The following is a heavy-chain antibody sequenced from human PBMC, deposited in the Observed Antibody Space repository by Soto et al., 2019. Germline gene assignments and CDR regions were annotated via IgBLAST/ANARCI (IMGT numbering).Heavy chain of an antibody. D-gene: IGHD6-6*01. CDR3: ARGIATLPVFAFDI. Sequence: SGPTLVNPTQTLTLTCSSSGFSLSIRGVGVGWIRQSPGKALAWLALIYWSGDEHYRPSLKSRLSITKDTYKNHVVLIMTDMDPVDTATYYCARGIATLPVFAFDIWGQGTMVTVSS. V-gene: IGHV2-5*01. J-gene: IGHJ3*02. CDR1: GFSLSIRGVG. CDR2: IYWSGDE.